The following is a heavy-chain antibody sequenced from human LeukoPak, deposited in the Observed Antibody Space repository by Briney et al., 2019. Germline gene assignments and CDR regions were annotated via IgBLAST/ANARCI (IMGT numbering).Heavy chain of an antibody. CDR3: ARLVSLGYCSGGSCRTICYFDY. D-gene: IGHD2-15*01. V-gene: IGHV4-39*01. Sequence: SETLSLTCTVSGGSISSSSYYWGWIRQPPGKGLEWIGSIYYSGSTYYNPSLKSRVTISVDTSKNQFSLKLSSVTAADTAVYYCARLVSLGYCSGGSCRTICYFDYWGQGTLVTVSS. CDR1: GGSISSSSYY. J-gene: IGHJ4*02. CDR2: IYYSGST.